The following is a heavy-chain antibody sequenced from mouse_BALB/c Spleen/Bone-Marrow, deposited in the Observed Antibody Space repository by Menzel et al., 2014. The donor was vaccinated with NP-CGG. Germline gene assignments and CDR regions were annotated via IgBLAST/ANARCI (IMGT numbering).Heavy chain of an antibody. V-gene: IGHV5-6-2*01. CDR1: GFTFSSYY. Sequence: EVKLVESGGGLVKLGGSLKLSCAASGFTFSSYYMSWVRQTPEKRLELVAAIISNGGGTYYPDTMKGRFIISRDNAKNTLYLQMSSLKSEDTVLYYCARRGISTSEGVGAMDYWGQGTSVTVSS. CDR2: IISNGGGT. D-gene: IGHD1-1*01. J-gene: IGHJ4*01. CDR3: ARRGISTSEGVGAMDY.